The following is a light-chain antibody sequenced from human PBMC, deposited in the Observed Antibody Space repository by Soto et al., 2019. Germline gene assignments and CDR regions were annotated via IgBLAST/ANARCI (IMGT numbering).Light chain of an antibody. J-gene: IGKJ2*01. CDR2: WAS. Sequence: DIVMTQSPDSLAVSLGERTTVNCRSSQSVLYSSNNKNYLAWYQQKPGQPPKLLIYWASTRESGVPDRFSGSGSGTDFTLAISSLQAEDVAVYYCQQYYSAPYTFGQGTKLVMK. CDR3: QQYYSAPYT. CDR1: QSVLYSSNNKNY. V-gene: IGKV4-1*01.